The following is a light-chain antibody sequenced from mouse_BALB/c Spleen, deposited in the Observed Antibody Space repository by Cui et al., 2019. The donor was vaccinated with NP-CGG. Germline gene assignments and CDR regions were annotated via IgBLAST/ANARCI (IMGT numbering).Light chain of an antibody. V-gene: IGLV1*01. Sequence: QPVVPQEPAPTTSPGETVTLTCRSSTGAVTTSNYANWVQEKPDHLFTGLIGGTNNRVPGVPARFSGSLIGDKAALTITGAQTEDEAIYFCALWYSNHWVFGGGTKLTVL. CDR1: TGAVTTSNY. J-gene: IGLJ1*01. CDR2: GTN. CDR3: ALWYSNHWV.